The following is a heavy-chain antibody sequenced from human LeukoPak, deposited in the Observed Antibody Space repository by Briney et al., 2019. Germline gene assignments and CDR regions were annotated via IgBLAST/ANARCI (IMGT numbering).Heavy chain of an antibody. V-gene: IGHV1-69*05. D-gene: IGHD6-13*01. CDR3: ARYSAAAGTDFDY. Sequence: SVEVSCKASGGTFSSYAISWVRQAPGQGLEWMGRIIPIFGTANYAQKFQGRVTITTDESTSTAYMELSSLRSEDTAVYYCARYSAAAGTDFDYWGQGTLVTVSS. J-gene: IGHJ4*02. CDR2: IIPIFGTA. CDR1: GGTFSSYA.